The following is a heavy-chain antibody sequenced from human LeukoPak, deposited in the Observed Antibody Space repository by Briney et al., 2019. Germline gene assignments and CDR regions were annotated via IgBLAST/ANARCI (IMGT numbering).Heavy chain of an antibody. CDR1: GGSISSYY. CDR2: IYYSGST. V-gene: IGHV4-59*01. Sequence: PSETLSLTCTVSGGSISSYYWSWIRQPPGKRLEWIGYIYYSGSTNYNPSLKSRVTISVDTSKNQFSLKLSSVTAADTAVYYCAREDEGATDYWGQGTLVTVSS. D-gene: IGHD1-26*01. J-gene: IGHJ4*02. CDR3: AREDEGATDY.